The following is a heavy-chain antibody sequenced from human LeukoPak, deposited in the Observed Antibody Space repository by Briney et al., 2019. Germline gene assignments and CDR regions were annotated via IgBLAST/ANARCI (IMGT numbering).Heavy chain of an antibody. CDR3: ARDFCSSTSCYPTARIFDY. D-gene: IGHD2-2*01. J-gene: IGHJ4*02. CDR1: GFTFSSYA. V-gene: IGHV3-23*01. Sequence: GGSLRLSCAASGFTFSSYAMSWVRQAPGKGLEWVSAISGSGGSTYYAGSVKGRFTISRDNAKNSLYLQMNSLRAEDTAVYYCARDFCSSTSCYPTARIFDYWGQGTLVTVSS. CDR2: ISGSGGST.